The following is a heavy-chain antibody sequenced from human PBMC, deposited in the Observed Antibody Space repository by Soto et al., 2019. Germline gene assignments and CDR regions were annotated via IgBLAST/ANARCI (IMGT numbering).Heavy chain of an antibody. V-gene: IGHV3-23*01. J-gene: IGHJ4*02. D-gene: IGHD2-8*02. CDR2: ISGSGDNT. CDR1: KFTFSTYA. Sequence: EVQLLESGGGLVQRGGSLRLSCAASKFTFSTYAMTWVRQAPGKGLECVSDISGSGDNTYYADSVKGRFTISRDNSKSTLYLQMNSLRAEDTAVYYCAKDMVHCTGTRCARYFEKWGRGTLVTVSS. CDR3: AKDMVHCTGTRCARYFEK.